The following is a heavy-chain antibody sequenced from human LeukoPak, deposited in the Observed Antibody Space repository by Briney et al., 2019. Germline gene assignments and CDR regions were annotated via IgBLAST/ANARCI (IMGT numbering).Heavy chain of an antibody. Sequence: SSETLSLTCTVSGDSISSNYWSWIRQPPGKGLEWIGYIYNSGSTKYNPSLKSRVTISADTSKNLFSLKLTSVTAADTAVYYCARPLSLGYCSGGSCYGRGAWFDRWGQGTLVTVSS. V-gene: IGHV4-59*01. CDR2: IYNSGST. J-gene: IGHJ5*02. CDR3: ARPLSLGYCSGGSCYGRGAWFDR. CDR1: GDSISSNY. D-gene: IGHD2-15*01.